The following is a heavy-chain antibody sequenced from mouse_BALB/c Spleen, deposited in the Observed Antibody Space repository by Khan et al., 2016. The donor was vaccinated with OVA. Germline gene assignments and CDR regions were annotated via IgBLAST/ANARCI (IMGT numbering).Heavy chain of an antibody. J-gene: IGHJ4*01. V-gene: IGHV2-9*02. CDR1: GFSLTSYG. CDR3: ARFYDPYDAMDY. CDR2: IWAGGSN. Sequence: VQLQESGPGLVAPSQSLSITCTVSGFSLTSYGVNWLRQPPGKGLEWLGVIWAGGSNTYNSALMSSLSISKDNSNSQASLIMISLQTDDTAMYYCARFYDPYDAMDYWGQGTSVTVSS. D-gene: IGHD2-3*01.